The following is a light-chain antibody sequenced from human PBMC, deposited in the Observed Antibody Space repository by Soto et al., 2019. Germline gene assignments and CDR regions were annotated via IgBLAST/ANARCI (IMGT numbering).Light chain of an antibody. J-gene: IGKJ4*01. CDR1: QDISNY. Sequence: DIQMTQSPSSLSASVGDRVTITCQASQDISNYLNWYQQKPGKAPKLLIYDASNLETGVPSRFTXSGSGTDFTFPISSLQPEDIATYYCQQYDNLPPALTFGGGTKVEIK. V-gene: IGKV1-33*01. CDR2: DAS. CDR3: QQYDNLPPALT.